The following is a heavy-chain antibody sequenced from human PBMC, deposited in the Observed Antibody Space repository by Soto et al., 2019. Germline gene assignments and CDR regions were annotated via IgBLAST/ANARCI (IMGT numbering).Heavy chain of an antibody. V-gene: IGHV3-11*06. CDR2: ISSSSSYT. CDR3: ARDLGMGDSYGWFGYYGMDV. J-gene: IGHJ6*02. CDR1: GFTFSDYY. D-gene: IGHD5-18*01. Sequence: PGGSLRLSCAASGFTFSDYYMSWIRQAPGKGLEWVSYISSSSSYTNYADSVKGRFTISRDNAKSSLYLQMNSLRAEDTAVYYCARDLGMGDSYGWFGYYGMDVWGQGTTVTVSS.